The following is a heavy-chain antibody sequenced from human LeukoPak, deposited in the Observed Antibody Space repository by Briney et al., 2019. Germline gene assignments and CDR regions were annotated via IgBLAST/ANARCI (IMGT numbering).Heavy chain of an antibody. V-gene: IGHV3-21*01. D-gene: IGHD3-22*01. Sequence: GGSLRLSCAASGFTFSSYSMNWVRQAPGRGLEWVSSISRSSSYIYYADSLKGRFIISRDNAKNSLYLQMNSLRAEDTAVYYCARGLMCYYDSSGYPLDYWGQGTLVTVSS. CDR2: ISRSSSYI. CDR1: GFTFSSYS. J-gene: IGHJ4*02. CDR3: ARGLMCYYDSSGYPLDY.